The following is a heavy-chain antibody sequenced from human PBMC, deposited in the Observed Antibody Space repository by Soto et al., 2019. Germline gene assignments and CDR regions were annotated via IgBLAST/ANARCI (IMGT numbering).Heavy chain of an antibody. CDR2: MNPNSGNT. V-gene: IGHV1-8*01. Sequence: QVQLVQSGAEVKKPGASVKVSCKASGYTFTSYDINWVRQATGQGLEWMGWMNPNSGNTSYAQKFQGRVTMTRNTSISTAYMELSSLRSEDTAVYYCARRAVVRGSYYFDYWGQGTLVTVSS. D-gene: IGHD2-15*01. CDR3: ARRAVVRGSYYFDY. J-gene: IGHJ4*02. CDR1: GYTFTSYD.